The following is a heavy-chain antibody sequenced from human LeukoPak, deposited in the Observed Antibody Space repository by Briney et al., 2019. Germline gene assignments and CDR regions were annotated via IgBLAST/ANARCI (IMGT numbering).Heavy chain of an antibody. CDR1: GGTFSSYA. V-gene: IGHV1-69*05. D-gene: IGHD3-3*01. J-gene: IGHJ4*02. CDR2: IIPIFGTA. CDR3: ARGPFRSVFLEWFWFPEFDY. Sequence: SVKVSCKASGGTFSSYAISWVRQAPGQGLEWMGGIIPIFGTANYAQKFQGRVTITTDESTSTAYMELSSLRSEDTAVYYCARGPFRSVFLEWFWFPEFDYWGQGTLVTVSS.